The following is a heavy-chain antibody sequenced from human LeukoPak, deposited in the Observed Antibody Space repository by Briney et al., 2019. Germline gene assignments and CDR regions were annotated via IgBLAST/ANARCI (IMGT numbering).Heavy chain of an antibody. Sequence: GSLRLSCAASGFTFSSYAMHWVRQAPGKGLEWVAGISYDGSNKYYADSVKGRFTISRDNSKNTLYLQMNSLRAEDTAVYYCARDQGQPEVGRWFDPWGQGTLVTVSS. CDR1: GFTFSSYA. CDR2: ISYDGSNK. J-gene: IGHJ5*02. V-gene: IGHV3-30*01. CDR3: ARDQGQPEVGRWFDP. D-gene: IGHD1-26*01.